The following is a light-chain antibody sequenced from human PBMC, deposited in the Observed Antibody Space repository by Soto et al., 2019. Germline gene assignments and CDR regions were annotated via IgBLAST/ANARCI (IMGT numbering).Light chain of an antibody. CDR1: QGIGRW. J-gene: IGKJ5*01. V-gene: IGKV1-12*01. CDR2: AAS. Sequence: DIQMTQSPSSVSASVGDRVTITCRASQGIGRWLAWYQQKPGKAPKLLIYAASSFQSGVPSRFSGSGSGTDFTLTISSLKPEDFATYYCQQADSFPTFGQGTRLEIK. CDR3: QQADSFPT.